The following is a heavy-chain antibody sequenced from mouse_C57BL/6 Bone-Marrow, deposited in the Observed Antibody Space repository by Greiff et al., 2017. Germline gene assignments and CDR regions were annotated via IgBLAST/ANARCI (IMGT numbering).Heavy chain of an antibody. Sequence: QVQLQQSGAELVKPGASVKISCKASGYAFSSYWMNWVKQRPGKGLEWIGQIYPGDGDTNYNGKFKGKATLTADKSSSTAYMQLSILTSEDSSVYLCARKRGGSRYFDYWGQGTTLTVSS. CDR3: ARKRGGSRYFDY. J-gene: IGHJ2*01. CDR2: IYPGDGDT. V-gene: IGHV1-80*01. CDR1: GYAFSSYW.